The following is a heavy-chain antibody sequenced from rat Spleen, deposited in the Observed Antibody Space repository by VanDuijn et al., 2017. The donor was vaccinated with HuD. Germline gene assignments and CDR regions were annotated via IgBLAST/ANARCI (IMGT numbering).Heavy chain of an antibody. D-gene: IGHD1-11*01. Sequence: EVQLVESDGGLVQPGRSLKLSCAASGFTLSDHYMAWVRQAPTKGLEWVTTISFDGSSTYYRDSVKGRFTISRDNAKSTLYLQMDSLRSEDTATYYCARRYDFDYWGQGTLVTVSS. CDR1: GFTLSDHY. CDR2: ISFDGSST. V-gene: IGHV5-29*01. CDR3: ARRYDFDY. J-gene: IGHJ3*01.